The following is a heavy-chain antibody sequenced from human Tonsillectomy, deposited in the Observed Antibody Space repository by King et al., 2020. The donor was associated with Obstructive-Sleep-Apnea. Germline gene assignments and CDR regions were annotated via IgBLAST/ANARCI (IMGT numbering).Heavy chain of an antibody. CDR2: ISSTSSTI. Sequence: QLVQSGGGLVQHGGSLRLSCAASGFTFNNYYMNWVRQAPGKGLEWVSYISSTSSTIYYADSVKGRFTISRDNPKNSLYLQMNSLRAEDTAVYYCARVEGYSYGPNYYYYGLDVWGQGTTVTVSS. J-gene: IGHJ6*02. D-gene: IGHD5-18*01. V-gene: IGHV3-48*04. CDR3: ARVEGYSYGPNYYYYGLDV. CDR1: GFTFNNYY.